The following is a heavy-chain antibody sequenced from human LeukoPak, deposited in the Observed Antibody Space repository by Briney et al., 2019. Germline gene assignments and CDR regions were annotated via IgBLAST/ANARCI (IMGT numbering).Heavy chain of an antibody. D-gene: IGHD4-17*01. Sequence: ASETLSLTCAVYGGSFSGYYWSWIRQPPGKGLEWIGEINHSGSTNYNPSLKSRVTISVDTSKNQFSLKLSSVTAAGTAVYYCARGDYGDYQDYWGQGTLVTVSS. J-gene: IGHJ4*02. CDR3: ARGDYGDYQDY. CDR2: INHSGST. CDR1: GGSFSGYY. V-gene: IGHV4-34*01.